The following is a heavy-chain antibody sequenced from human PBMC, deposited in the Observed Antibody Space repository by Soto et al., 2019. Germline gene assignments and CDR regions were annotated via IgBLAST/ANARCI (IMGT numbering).Heavy chain of an antibody. Sequence: QVQLVQSGAEVKKPGASVKVSCKASGGTFSSYAISWVRQAPGQGLEWMGGIIPIFGTANYAQKFQGRVTITADESTSTAYMELSSLRSEDTAVYYCARYGAVSPLYYYYYDGMDGWGQGTTVTVSS. CDR1: GGTFSSYA. CDR3: ARYGAVSPLYYYYYDGMDG. J-gene: IGHJ6*02. D-gene: IGHD2-2*01. CDR2: IIPIFGTA. V-gene: IGHV1-69*13.